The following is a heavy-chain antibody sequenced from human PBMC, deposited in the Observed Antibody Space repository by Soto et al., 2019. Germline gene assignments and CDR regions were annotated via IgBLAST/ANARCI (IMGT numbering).Heavy chain of an antibody. Sequence: QVQLVQSGADVKKPGASVKVSCKASGYNFTSYGISWVRQAPGQGLEWMGWISPHNDRTKYAPEFQDRVTITTETPTSTVYMGLGSLRSDDTAVYYCARDLYYSSGRYFDHDAFDIWGQGTVVTVSS. CDR3: ARDLYYSSGRYFDHDAFDI. D-gene: IGHD6-19*01. CDR1: GYNFTSYG. CDR2: ISPHNDRT. J-gene: IGHJ3*02. V-gene: IGHV1-18*01.